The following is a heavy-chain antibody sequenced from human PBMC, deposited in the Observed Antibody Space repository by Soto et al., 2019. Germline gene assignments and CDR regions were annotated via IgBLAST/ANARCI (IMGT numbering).Heavy chain of an antibody. V-gene: IGHV3-23*01. D-gene: IGHD3-3*01. CDR3: AKDTVGGYSFWSGYYSGGLDV. Sequence: EVKLLESGGGLAQPGGSLRLSCVGSGFTFDSYAISWVRQAPGERLQWIAAISGSADGTDYAHAVRGRFTISRDNAKKTVHLQMDSLRGEDTAVYFCAKDTVGGYSFWSGYYSGGLDVWGQGTLVTVS. J-gene: IGHJ3*01. CDR1: GFTFDSYA. CDR2: ISGSADGT.